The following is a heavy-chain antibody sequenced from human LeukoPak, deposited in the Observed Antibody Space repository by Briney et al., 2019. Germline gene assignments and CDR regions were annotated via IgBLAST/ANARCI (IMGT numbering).Heavy chain of an antibody. Sequence: PGKSLRLSCAASGFTFSGYPIHWVRQAPGEGLEWVSAISASGAGTYYADSVKGRFTISRDSSKNTLYLQMNSLRAEDTAIYYCAKDREPGIAAAGTVSDYWGQGTLVTVSS. J-gene: IGHJ4*02. CDR3: AKDREPGIAAAGTVSDY. D-gene: IGHD6-13*01. CDR2: ISASGAGT. V-gene: IGHV3-23*01. CDR1: GFTFSGYP.